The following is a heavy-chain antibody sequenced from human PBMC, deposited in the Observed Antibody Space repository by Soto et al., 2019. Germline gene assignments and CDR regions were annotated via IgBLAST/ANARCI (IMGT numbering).Heavy chain of an antibody. CDR2: IYYSGST. Sequence: TSETLSLTCTVSGCSISSSSYYWGWIRQPPGKGLEWIGSIYYSGSTYYNPSLKSRVTISVDTSKNQFSLKLSSVTAADTAVYYCARHAPITIFGVVIGGMDVWGQGTTVT. D-gene: IGHD3-3*01. V-gene: IGHV4-39*01. CDR1: GCSISSSSYY. CDR3: ARHAPITIFGVVIGGMDV. J-gene: IGHJ6*02.